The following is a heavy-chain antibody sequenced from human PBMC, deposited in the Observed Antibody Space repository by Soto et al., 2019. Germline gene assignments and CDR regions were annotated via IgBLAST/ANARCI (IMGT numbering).Heavy chain of an antibody. J-gene: IGHJ4*02. CDR3: ARHSYCSGGSCYDY. Sequence: SETLSLTCTVSGGSICSYYWSWIRQPPGKGLEWIGYIYYSGSTNYNPSLKSRVTISVDTSKNQFSLKLSSVTAADTAVYYCARHSYCSGGSCYDYWGQGTLVTVSS. D-gene: IGHD2-15*01. CDR2: IYYSGST. V-gene: IGHV4-59*08. CDR1: GGSICSYY.